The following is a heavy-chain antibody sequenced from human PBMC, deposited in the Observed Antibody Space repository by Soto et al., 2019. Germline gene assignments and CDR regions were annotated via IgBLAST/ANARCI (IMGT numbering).Heavy chain of an antibody. CDR3: ARDRDGYDSGYFDS. Sequence: QLQLQESGSGLVKPSQTLSLTCAVSGDSISSGGHSWNWLRQPPGKGLEWIGYIYHSGYTYFNPTLKSRVTMSVDTSKSQISLTLSSVTAADTAIYYCARDRDGYDSGYFDSWGHGTLVTVSA. CDR1: GDSISSGGHS. J-gene: IGHJ4*01. D-gene: IGHD5-12*01. CDR2: IYHSGYT. V-gene: IGHV4-30-2*01.